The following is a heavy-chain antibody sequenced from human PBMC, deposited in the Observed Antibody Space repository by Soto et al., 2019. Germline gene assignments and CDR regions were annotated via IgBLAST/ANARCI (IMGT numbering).Heavy chain of an antibody. Sequence: QVQLVESGGGVVQPGRSLRLCWAASGFTFSSYGMHWVRQAPGKGLEWVAVISYDGSNKYYADSVKGRFTISRDNSKNTLYLQMNSLRAEDTAVYYCAKDQRPVVVAAPSDYWGQGTLVTVSS. V-gene: IGHV3-30*18. CDR3: AKDQRPVVVAAPSDY. J-gene: IGHJ4*02. D-gene: IGHD2-15*01. CDR2: ISYDGSNK. CDR1: GFTFSSYG.